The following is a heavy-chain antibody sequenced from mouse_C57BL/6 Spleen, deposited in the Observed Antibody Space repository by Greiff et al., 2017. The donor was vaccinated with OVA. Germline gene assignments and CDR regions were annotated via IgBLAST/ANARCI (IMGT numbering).Heavy chain of an antibody. J-gene: IGHJ4*01. Sequence: VQLQQPGAELVKPGASVKLSCKASGYTFTSYWMQWVKQRPGQGLEWIGEIDPSDSYTNYNQKFKGKATLTVDTSSSTAYMQLSSLTSADSAVYYCARGRGNPYAMDYWGQGTSVTVSS. V-gene: IGHV1-50*01. CDR3: ARGRGNPYAMDY. CDR1: GYTFTSYW. CDR2: IDPSDSYT. D-gene: IGHD2-1*01.